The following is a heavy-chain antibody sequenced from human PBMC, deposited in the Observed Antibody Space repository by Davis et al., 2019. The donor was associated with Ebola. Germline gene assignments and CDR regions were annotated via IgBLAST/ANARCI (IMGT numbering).Heavy chain of an antibody. D-gene: IGHD6-13*01. J-gene: IGHJ6*04. CDR3: ASRPGSGSWDYYYYYGMDV. V-gene: IGHV3-7*01. CDR2: IKQDGSEK. CDR1: GFTFSSYW. Sequence: PGGSLRLSCAASGFTFSSYWMSWVRQAPGKGLEWVANIKQDGSEKYYVDSVKGRFTISRDNAKNSLYLQMNSLRAEDTAVYYCASRPGSGSWDYYYYYGMDVWGKGTTVTVSS.